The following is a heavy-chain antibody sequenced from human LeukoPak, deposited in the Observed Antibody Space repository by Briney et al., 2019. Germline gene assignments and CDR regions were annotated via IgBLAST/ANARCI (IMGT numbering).Heavy chain of an antibody. CDR3: ARGGYYGSGNDFRFDP. D-gene: IGHD3-10*01. V-gene: IGHV4-59*01. Sequence: SETLSLTCTVSGGSISSYYWSWIRQPPGKGLEWIGYIYYSGSTNYKPSLKSRVTISVDTSKSQFSLKLSSVTAADTAVYYCARGGYYGSGNDFRFDPWGQGTLVTVSS. CDR1: GGSISSYY. J-gene: IGHJ5*02. CDR2: IYYSGST.